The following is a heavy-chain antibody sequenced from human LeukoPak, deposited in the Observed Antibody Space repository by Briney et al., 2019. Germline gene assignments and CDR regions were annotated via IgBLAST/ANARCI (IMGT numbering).Heavy chain of an antibody. Sequence: PGGSLRLSCAASGFTFSSYWMSWVRQAPGKGLEWVANIKQDGSEKYYVDSVKGRFTISRDNAKNSLYLQMNSLRAEDTAVYYCARDGILVRDYAWFDPWGQGTLVTVSS. CDR1: GFTFSSYW. CDR2: IKQDGSEK. V-gene: IGHV3-7*01. CDR3: ARDGILVRDYAWFDP. D-gene: IGHD3-10*01. J-gene: IGHJ5*02.